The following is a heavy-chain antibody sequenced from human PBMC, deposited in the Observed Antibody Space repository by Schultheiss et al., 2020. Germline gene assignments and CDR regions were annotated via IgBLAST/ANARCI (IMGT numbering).Heavy chain of an antibody. Sequence: GESLKISCKGSGYSFTSYWIGWVRQAPGKGLEWVAVISYDGSNKYYADSVKGRFTISRDNSKNTLYLQMNSLRAGDTAVYYCAREASIAGDNGMDVWGQGTTVTVSS. CDR3: AREASIAGDNGMDV. CDR1: GYSFTSYW. D-gene: IGHD6-6*01. CDR2: ISYDGSNK. J-gene: IGHJ6*02. V-gene: IGHV3-33*05.